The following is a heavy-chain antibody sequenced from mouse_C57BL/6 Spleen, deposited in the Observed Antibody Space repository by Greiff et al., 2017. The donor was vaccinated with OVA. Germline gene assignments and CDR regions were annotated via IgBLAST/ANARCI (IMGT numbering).Heavy chain of an antibody. Sequence: EVKLVESVAELVRPGASVKLSCTASGFNIKNTYMHWVKQRPEQGLEWIGRIDPEDGDTEYAPKFQGKATMTADTSSNTAYLQLSSLTSEDTAVYYCTRKRSSYAMDYWGQGTSVTVSS. J-gene: IGHJ4*01. CDR3: TRKRSSYAMDY. CDR1: GFNIKNTY. V-gene: IGHV14-1*01. CDR2: IDPEDGDT.